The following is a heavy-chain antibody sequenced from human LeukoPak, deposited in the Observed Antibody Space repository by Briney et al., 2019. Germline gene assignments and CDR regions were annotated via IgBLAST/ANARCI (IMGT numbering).Heavy chain of an antibody. D-gene: IGHD1-26*01. J-gene: IGHJ5*02. CDR3: ARVGYSGSYGNWFDP. V-gene: IGHV1-46*01. CDR2: INPSGGST. Sequence: GASVKVSCKASGYTFTSYGISWVRQAPGQGLEWMGIINPSGGSTSYAQKFQGRVTMTRDTSTSTVYMELSSLRSEDTAVYYCARVGYSGSYGNWFDPWGQGTLVTVSS. CDR1: GYTFTSYG.